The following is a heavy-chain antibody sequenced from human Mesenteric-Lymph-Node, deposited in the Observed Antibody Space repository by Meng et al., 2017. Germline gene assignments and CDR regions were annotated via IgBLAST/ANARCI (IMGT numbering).Heavy chain of an antibody. J-gene: IGHJ4*02. CDR2: ISGSGGST. V-gene: IGHV3-23*01. D-gene: IGHD3-22*01. CDR1: GFTFSSYE. Sequence: GESLKISCAASGFTFSSYEMNWVRQAPGKGLEWVSAISGSGGSTYYADSVKGRFTISRDNSKNTLYLQMNSLRAEDTAVYYCAKAPPLDYYDSSGYIDYWGQGTLVTVSS. CDR3: AKAPPLDYYDSSGYIDY.